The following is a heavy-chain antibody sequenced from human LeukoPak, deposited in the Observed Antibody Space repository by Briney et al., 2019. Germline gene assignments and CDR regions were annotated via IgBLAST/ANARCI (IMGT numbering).Heavy chain of an antibody. CDR2: ISSSSSYI. D-gene: IGHD6-13*01. Sequence: GGSLRLSCAASGSTFSSYNINWVRLAPGKGLEWVSSISSSSSYIYYADSVKGRFTISRDNAKNSLFLQMNSLRAEDTAVYYCARDAIAAAGFYYFDYWGQGTLVTVSS. J-gene: IGHJ4*02. V-gene: IGHV3-21*01. CDR1: GSTFSSYN. CDR3: ARDAIAAAGFYYFDY.